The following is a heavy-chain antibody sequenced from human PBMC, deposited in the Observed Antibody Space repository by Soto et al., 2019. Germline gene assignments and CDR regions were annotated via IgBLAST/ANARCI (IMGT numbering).Heavy chain of an antibody. J-gene: IGHJ4*02. Sequence: GPSVKVSCKASGYTFTVYYMHWVRQAPGQGLEWMGWINPKSGGTMYPQKFQGRVTMTWDTSISTAYMALTRLISDDTAVYYCARALAKGGGSAGFDYWGKGTLVTVSS. D-gene: IGHD1-26*01. CDR2: INPKSGGT. CDR1: GYTFTVYY. V-gene: IGHV1-2*02. CDR3: ARALAKGGGSAGFDY.